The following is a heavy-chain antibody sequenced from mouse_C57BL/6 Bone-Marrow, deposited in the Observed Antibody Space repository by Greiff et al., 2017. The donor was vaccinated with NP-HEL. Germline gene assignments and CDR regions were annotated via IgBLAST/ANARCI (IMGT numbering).Heavy chain of an antibody. V-gene: IGHV3-6*01. D-gene: IGHD2-3*01. CDR1: GYSITSGYY. CDR2: ISYDGSN. J-gene: IGHJ2*01. CDR3: ARRWLLREGYYFDY. Sequence: EVQRVESGPGLVKPSQSLSLTCSVTGYSITSGYYWNWIRQFPGNKLEWMGYISYDGSNNYNPSLKNRISITRDTSKNQFFLKLNSVTTEDTATYYCARRWLLREGYYFDYWGQGTTLTVSS.